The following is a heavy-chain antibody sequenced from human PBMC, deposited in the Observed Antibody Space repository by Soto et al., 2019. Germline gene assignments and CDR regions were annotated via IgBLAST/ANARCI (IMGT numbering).Heavy chain of an antibody. CDR3: ARALESRYPHYGRGPYFDY. CDR1: GFTFSTYS. D-gene: IGHD4-17*01. Sequence: GGSLRLSCAASGFTFSTYSMNWVRQAPGKGLDWVSSISSSSSYIYYADSVKGRFTISRDNAKNSLYLQMNSLRAEDTAVYYCARALESRYPHYGRGPYFDYWGQGTLVTVSS. V-gene: IGHV3-21*01. J-gene: IGHJ4*02. CDR2: ISSSSSYI.